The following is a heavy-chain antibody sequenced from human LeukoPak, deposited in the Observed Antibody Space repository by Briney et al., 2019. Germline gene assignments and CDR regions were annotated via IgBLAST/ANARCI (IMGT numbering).Heavy chain of an antibody. CDR2: VDYNGSA. CDR3: ARGLSEPFDR. J-gene: IGHJ5*02. Sequence: SETLCVSCTVSGASVSSSHWNWIRQSPGKGLEWIANVDYNGSAKYNPSLRGRGTMSLDTSKNQFHLKLESVTAADTARYYCARGLSEPFDRWGQRELGTVSS. V-gene: IGHV4-59*02. D-gene: IGHD2-15*01. CDR1: GASVSSSH.